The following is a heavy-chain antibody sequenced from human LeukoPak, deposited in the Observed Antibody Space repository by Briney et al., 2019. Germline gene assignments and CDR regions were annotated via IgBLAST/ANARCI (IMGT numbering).Heavy chain of an antibody. CDR1: GGSFSGSY. CDR3: AGVSISLFGVVTAHFVP. CDR2: INLSVST. Sequence: SETLSLTCGVSGGSFSGSYWGWIRQPPGKGLEWIGEINLSVSTNCNSSLTRRVTISLETSKHQFSLNLRSVTTEETAVYYCAGVSISLFGVVTAHFVPWGEGTLVGVSS. J-gene: IGHJ5*02. D-gene: IGHD3-3*01. V-gene: IGHV4-34*01.